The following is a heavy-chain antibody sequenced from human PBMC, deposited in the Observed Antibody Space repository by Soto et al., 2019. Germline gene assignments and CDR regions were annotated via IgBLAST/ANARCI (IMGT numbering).Heavy chain of an antibody. J-gene: IGHJ4*02. CDR3: AGYDSSGYYHPLY. V-gene: IGHV3-43*01. CDR2: ISWDGGYT. CDR1: GFPFDDYS. D-gene: IGHD3-22*01. Sequence: GSLRLSCAASGFPFDDYSMNWVRQVPGKGLEWVSFISWDGGYTYYADSVKGRFTISRDNAKNSLYLQMNSLTAEDTAVYYCAGYDSSGYYHPLYWGQGTMVTVSS.